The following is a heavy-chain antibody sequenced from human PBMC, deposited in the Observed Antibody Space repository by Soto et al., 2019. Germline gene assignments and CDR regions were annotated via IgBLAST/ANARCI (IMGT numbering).Heavy chain of an antibody. J-gene: IGHJ6*02. V-gene: IGHV1-46*01. CDR2: INPVGGTT. CDR3: ARGVNYDVLTGPKYYGMDV. Sequence: ASVKVSCKSSGYTFTNYYMHWVRQAPGQGLEWLGIINPVGGTTSYAQKFQGRVTLTRDTSTSTVYLEMSSLTSEDTAVYFCARGVNYDVLTGPKYYGMDVWGQGTTVTISS. CDR1: GYTFTNYY. D-gene: IGHD3-9*01.